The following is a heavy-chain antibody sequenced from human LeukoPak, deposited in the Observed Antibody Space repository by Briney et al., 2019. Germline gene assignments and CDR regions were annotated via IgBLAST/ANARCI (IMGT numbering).Heavy chain of an antibody. J-gene: IGHJ4*02. D-gene: IGHD3-10*01. V-gene: IGHV1-46*01. CDR1: GYTFTSYY. Sequence: ASVKVSCKASGYTFTSYYMHWVRQAPGQGLEWMGIINPSNGNTGYTPKFQGRVTMTRDMSTSAVYMELSSLRSEDTAVYYCARDQDYYGSGSYHRLDTTGLDYWGQGTLVTVSS. CDR3: ARDQDYYGSGSYHRLDTTGLDY. CDR2: INPSNGNT.